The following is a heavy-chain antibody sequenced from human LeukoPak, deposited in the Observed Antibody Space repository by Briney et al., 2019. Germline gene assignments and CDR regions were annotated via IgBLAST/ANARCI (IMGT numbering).Heavy chain of an antibody. Sequence: GSLRLSCAASGFTFDDYGMSWVRQAPGKGLEWVSGINWNGGSTGYADSVKGRFTISRDNAKNSLYLQMNSLRAEDTALYHCARDPGEVGARGDAFDIWGQGTMVTVSS. CDR1: GFTFDDYG. CDR3: ARDPGEVGARGDAFDI. J-gene: IGHJ3*02. D-gene: IGHD1-26*01. V-gene: IGHV3-20*01. CDR2: INWNGGST.